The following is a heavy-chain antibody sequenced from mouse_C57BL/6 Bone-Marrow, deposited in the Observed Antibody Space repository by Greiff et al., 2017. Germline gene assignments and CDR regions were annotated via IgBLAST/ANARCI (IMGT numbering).Heavy chain of an antibody. CDR2: FHPYNDDT. J-gene: IGHJ4*01. Sequence: VQLQQSGAELVKPGASVKMSCKASGYTFTTYPIEWMKQNHGKSLEWIGNFHPYNDDTKYNEKFKGKATLTVEKSSSTVYLELSRLPSDDSAVYYCARGALLGRGAMDYWGQGTSVTVSA. CDR1: GYTFTTYP. CDR3: ARGALLGRGAMDY. V-gene: IGHV1-47*01. D-gene: IGHD3-1*01.